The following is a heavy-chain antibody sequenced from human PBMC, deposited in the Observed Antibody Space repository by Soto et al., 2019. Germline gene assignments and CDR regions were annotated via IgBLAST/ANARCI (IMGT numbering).Heavy chain of an antibody. CDR2: INTGNGDT. V-gene: IGHV1-3*04. J-gene: IGHJ4*02. CDR1: GYSFTHFE. D-gene: IGHD7-27*01. CDR3: ARGLTRLDY. Sequence: QVQLVQSGPEVKKPGASVRIACQASGYSFTHFEMHWVRQAPGQRLEWMGWINTGNGDTKYSQKFQGRVTFTRDTSASTAYLGLDGPTSDDTYFYFCARGLTRLDYWGQGTLVTVSS.